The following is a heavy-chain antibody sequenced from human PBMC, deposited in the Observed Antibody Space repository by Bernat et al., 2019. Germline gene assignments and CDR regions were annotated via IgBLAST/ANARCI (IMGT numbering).Heavy chain of an antibody. CDR3: ARLGAIAAAGNNWFDS. J-gene: IGHJ5*01. V-gene: IGHV3-21*05. CDR1: GFTFSSYA. D-gene: IGHD6-13*01. Sequence: EVQLLESGGGLVQPGGSLRLSCVASGFTFSSYAMSWVRQAPGKGLEWVSYISSSSSYIYYADSVKGRFTISRDNAKNSLYLQMNSLRAEDTAVYYCARLGAIAAAGNNWFDSWGQGTLVTVSS. CDR2: ISSSSSYI.